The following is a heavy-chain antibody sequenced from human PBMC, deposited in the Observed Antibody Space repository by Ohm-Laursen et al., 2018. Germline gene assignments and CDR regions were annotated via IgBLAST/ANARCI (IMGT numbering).Heavy chain of an antibody. J-gene: IGHJ4*02. CDR2: MNPNSGST. V-gene: IGHV1-8*01. Sequence: SVKVSCKASGYTFTNYDINWVRQATGQGPEWMGWMNPNSGSTGYAQKFQGRVTMTRNTSINTAYMELSSLRSEDTAVYYCARDTRGAADYWGQGTLVTVSS. CDR1: GYTFTNYD. D-gene: IGHD1-26*01. CDR3: ARDTRGAADY.